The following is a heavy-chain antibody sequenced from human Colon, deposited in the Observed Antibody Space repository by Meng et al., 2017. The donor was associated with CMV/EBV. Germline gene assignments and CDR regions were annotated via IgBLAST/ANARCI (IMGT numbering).Heavy chain of an antibody. CDR3: VKDFGGELTDAFAI. V-gene: IGHV3-9*01. J-gene: IGHJ3*02. CDR2: INWNSYTI. Sequence: GGSLRLSYAASGFTFDDYAMHWVRQVPGKGLEWVSGINWNSYTIGYADSVKGRFTISRDNAKNSLYLQMNSLRAEDTALYYCVKDFGGELTDAFAIWGQGSMVTVSS. CDR1: GFTFDDYA. D-gene: IGHD3-10*01.